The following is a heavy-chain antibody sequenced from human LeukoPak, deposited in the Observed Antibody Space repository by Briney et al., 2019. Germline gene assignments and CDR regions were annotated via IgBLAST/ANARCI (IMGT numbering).Heavy chain of an antibody. CDR2: IYYSGST. J-gene: IGHJ4*02. D-gene: IGHD3-22*01. Sequence: SETLSLTCTVSGGSISSGGYYWSWIRQHPGKGLEWIGYIYYSGSTYYNPSLKSRVTISVDTSKNQFSLKLSSVTAADTAVYYCARMGSDSSGYYRSHFDYWGQGTLVTVSS. CDR1: GGSISSGGYY. CDR3: ARMGSDSSGYYRSHFDY. V-gene: IGHV4-31*03.